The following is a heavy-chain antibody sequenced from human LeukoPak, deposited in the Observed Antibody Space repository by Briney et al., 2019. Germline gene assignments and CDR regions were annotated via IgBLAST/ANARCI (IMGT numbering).Heavy chain of an antibody. CDR1: GFTFSNYV. Sequence: PGGSLRLSCVASGFTFSNYVMSWVRQAPGKGLEWVSAVRANGQITYYADSVKGRFTISRDNSKNTLYLEMKSLRVEDTAVYYCAHTPPGDDSSGPSYYMDVWGKGTTVTVSS. CDR3: AHTPPGDDSSGPSYYMDV. J-gene: IGHJ6*03. CDR2: VRANGQIT. V-gene: IGHV3-23*01. D-gene: IGHD3-22*01.